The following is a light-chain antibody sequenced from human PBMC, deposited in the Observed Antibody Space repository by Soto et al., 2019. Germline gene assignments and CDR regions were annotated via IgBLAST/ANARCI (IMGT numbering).Light chain of an antibody. CDR1: QSISNN. J-gene: IGKJ1*01. V-gene: IGKV3-15*01. Sequence: IVMTQSPATLSGSPGERAALSCRASQSISNNLAWYQQKPGQAPRLLIYRASTRATGIPVRFRGSGSGTDFTLTISSLQSEDFAVYYCQHYSNWPPWTFGQGTKVEIK. CDR3: QHYSNWPPWT. CDR2: RAS.